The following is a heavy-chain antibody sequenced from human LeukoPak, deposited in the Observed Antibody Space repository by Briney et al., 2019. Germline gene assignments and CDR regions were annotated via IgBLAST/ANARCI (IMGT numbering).Heavy chain of an antibody. V-gene: IGHV1-46*01. D-gene: IGHD6-13*01. CDR2: INPSGGST. CDR3: ASRAAAGTPYFDY. J-gene: IGHJ4*02. Sequence: ASVKVSCKASVYTFTSYYMHWVRQAPGQGLEWMGIINPSGGSTSYAQKFQGRVTMTRDTSTSTVYMELSSLRSEDTAVYYCASRAAAGTPYFDYWGQGTLVTVSS. CDR1: VYTFTSYY.